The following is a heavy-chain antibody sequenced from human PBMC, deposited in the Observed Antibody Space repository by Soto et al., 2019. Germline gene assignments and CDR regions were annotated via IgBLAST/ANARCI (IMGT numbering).Heavy chain of an antibody. CDR2: MNPNSGNT. CDR3: ARSTSSHYDILTGTIVGWFDP. CDR1: GYTFTSYD. J-gene: IGHJ5*02. Sequence: APVKVSCKASGYTFTSYDIKRGRQGTGQGAEWIGWMNPNSGNTGYAQKFQGRVTITADESTSTAYMELSSLRSEDTAVYYCARSTSSHYDILTGTIVGWFDPWGQGTLVTVFS. V-gene: IGHV1-8*01. D-gene: IGHD3-9*01.